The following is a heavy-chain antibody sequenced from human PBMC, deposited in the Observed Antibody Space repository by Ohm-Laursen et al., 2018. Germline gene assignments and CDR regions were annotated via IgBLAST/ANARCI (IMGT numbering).Heavy chain of an antibody. J-gene: IGHJ2*01. CDR1: GFTFSSYA. CDR3: ARVSGYYDILTGYYHLRYFDL. D-gene: IGHD3-9*01. V-gene: IGHV3-64*01. CDR2: ISSNGGST. Sequence: SLRLSCTASGFTFSSYAMHWVRQAPGKGLEYVSAISSNGGSTYYANSVKGRFTISRDNAKNSLYLQMNSLRAEDTAVYYCARVSGYYDILTGYYHLRYFDLWGRGTLVTVSS.